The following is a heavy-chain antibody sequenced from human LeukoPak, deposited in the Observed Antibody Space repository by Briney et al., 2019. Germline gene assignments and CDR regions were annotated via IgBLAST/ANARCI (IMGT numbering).Heavy chain of an antibody. D-gene: IGHD3-22*01. J-gene: IGHJ4*02. V-gene: IGHV4-38-2*02. CDR1: GYSISSGYY. CDR2: IYHSGST. CDR3: ARVYDSSGYYDY. Sequence: SETLSLTCTVSGYSISSGYYWGWIRQPPGKGLEWIGSIYHSGSTYYNPSLKSRVTISVDASKNQFSLKLSSVTAADTAVYYSARVYDSSGYYDYWGQGTLVTVSS.